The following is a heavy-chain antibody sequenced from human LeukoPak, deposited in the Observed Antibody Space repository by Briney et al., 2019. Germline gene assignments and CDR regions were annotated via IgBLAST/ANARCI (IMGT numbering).Heavy chain of an antibody. Sequence: GGSLRLSCAASGFTFSSYAMHWVRQAPGKGLEWVSVIYSGGSTYYADSVKGRFTISRDNSKNTLYLQMNSLRAEDTAVYYCAREGRDGYNYGGYYFDYWGQGTLVTVSS. CDR1: GFTFSSYA. CDR2: IYSGGST. CDR3: AREGRDGYNYGGYYFDY. D-gene: IGHD5-24*01. V-gene: IGHV3-53*01. J-gene: IGHJ4*02.